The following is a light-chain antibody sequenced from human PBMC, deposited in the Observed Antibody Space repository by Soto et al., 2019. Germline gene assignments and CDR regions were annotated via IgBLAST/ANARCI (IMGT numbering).Light chain of an antibody. J-gene: IGKJ1*01. Sequence: AIRMTQSPSSFSASTGDRVTITCRASQGISSYLAWYQQKPGKAPKLLIYAASTLQSGVPSRFSGSGSGTDFTLTISGLQSEYFANYYCQQDYSYPLTFGQGTKVEIK. V-gene: IGKV1-8*01. CDR3: QQDYSYPLT. CDR2: AAS. CDR1: QGISSY.